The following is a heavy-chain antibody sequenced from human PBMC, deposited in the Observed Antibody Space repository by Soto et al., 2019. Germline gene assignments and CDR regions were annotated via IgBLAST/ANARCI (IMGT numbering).Heavy chain of an antibody. Sequence: QVQLVESGGGVVQPGRSLRLSCAASGFTFSSYGMHWVRQAPGKGLEWVAVIWYDGSNKYYADSVNGRFTISRDNSKNTLYLQMNSLRAEDTAVYYCSRAGTAMVTFSCFDPWGQVTLVTVSS. J-gene: IGHJ5*02. CDR1: GFTFSSYG. CDR2: IWYDGSNK. V-gene: IGHV3-33*01. D-gene: IGHD5-18*01. CDR3: SRAGTAMVTFSCFDP.